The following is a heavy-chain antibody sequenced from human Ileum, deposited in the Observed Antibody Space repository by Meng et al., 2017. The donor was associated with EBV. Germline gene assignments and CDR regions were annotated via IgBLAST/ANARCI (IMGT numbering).Heavy chain of an antibody. J-gene: IGHJ4*02. CDR1: CGSISSSNW. CDR3: ARESYSDSSGYYSLDY. D-gene: IGHD3-22*01. V-gene: IGHV4-4*02. CDR2: IHHTEST. Sequence: VQLQVSAPELAKPSVTLSLTCAVLCGSISSSNWWRWVRQAPGKGLEWIGEIHHTESTNYNPSLKSRVTISVDKSKNQFSLKLSSVTAADTAVYYCARESYSDSSGYYSLDYWGQGSLVTVSS.